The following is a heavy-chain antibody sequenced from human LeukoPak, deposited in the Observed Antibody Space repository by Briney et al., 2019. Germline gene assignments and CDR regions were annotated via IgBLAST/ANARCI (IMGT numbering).Heavy chain of an antibody. CDR2: FDSEDGKT. CDR3: ATFRFGELPYASFDY. Sequence: ASVNVSCKVSGYTLTELSMHWVRHAPGKGLDWMGGFDSEDGKTNYAQKYQGRVTMTEDTSTDTAYMELSSLRSEDTAVYYCATFRFGELPYASFDYWGQGTLVTVSS. V-gene: IGHV1-24*01. J-gene: IGHJ4*02. CDR1: GYTLTELS. D-gene: IGHD3-10*01.